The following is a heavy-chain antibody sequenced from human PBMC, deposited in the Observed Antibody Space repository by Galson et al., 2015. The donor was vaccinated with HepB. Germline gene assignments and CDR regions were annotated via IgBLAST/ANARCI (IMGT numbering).Heavy chain of an antibody. Sequence: PALVKPTQTLTLTCTFSGFSLSTSGMCVSWIRQPPGKALEWLARIDWDDVKHYNTSLRTRLTILKDTSKNQVVLIMIDMDPVDKATYTVARVAMGTICPTTSAKAFDTWGQGTMAPASS. CDR2: IDWDDVK. CDR1: GFSLSTSGMC. CDR3: ARVAMGTICPTTSAKAFDT. J-gene: IGHJ3*02. V-gene: IGHV2-70*11. D-gene: IGHD1-26*01.